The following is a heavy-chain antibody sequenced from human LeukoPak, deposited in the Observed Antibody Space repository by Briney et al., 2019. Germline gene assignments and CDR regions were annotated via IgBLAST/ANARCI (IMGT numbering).Heavy chain of an antibody. CDR1: GGSISSGGYS. Sequence: SEILSLTCAVSGGSISSGGYSWSWIRQPPGKGLEWIGYIYHSGSTYYNPSLKSRVTISVDRSKNQFSLKLSSVTAADTAVYYCARADYYYGMDVWGQGTTVTVSS. V-gene: IGHV4-30-2*01. J-gene: IGHJ6*02. CDR3: ARADYYYGMDV. CDR2: IYHSGST.